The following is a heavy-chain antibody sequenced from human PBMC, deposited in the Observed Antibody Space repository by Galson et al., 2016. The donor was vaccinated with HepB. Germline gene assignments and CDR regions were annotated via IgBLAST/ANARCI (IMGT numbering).Heavy chain of an antibody. J-gene: IGHJ4*02. D-gene: IGHD3-10*01. V-gene: IGHV3-64D*06. CDR2: ISANGGDT. CDR1: GFTFHDYA. CDR3: VKHGEGILWFGITLPFDY. Sequence: SLRLSCAASGFTFHDYAMHWVRQAPGKGLEYVSGISANGGDTNFANSVKGRFSLSRDNSKNTVYLQMSSLRGDDTAIYYCVKHGEGILWFGITLPFDYWGQGALVTVSS.